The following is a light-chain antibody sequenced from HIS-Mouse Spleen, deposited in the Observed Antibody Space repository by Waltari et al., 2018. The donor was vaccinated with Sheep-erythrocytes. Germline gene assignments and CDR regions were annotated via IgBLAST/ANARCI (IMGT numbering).Light chain of an antibody. Sequence: SYELTQPPSVSVSPGQTARITCPGAALPTKYAYWYQQKSGQAPVLVIYEDSKRPSGIPERFSGSTSGTMATLTISGAQVEDEADYYCYSTDSSGNHWVFGGGTKLTVL. V-gene: IGLV3-10*01. CDR2: EDS. J-gene: IGLJ3*02. CDR1: ALPTKY. CDR3: YSTDSSGNHWV.